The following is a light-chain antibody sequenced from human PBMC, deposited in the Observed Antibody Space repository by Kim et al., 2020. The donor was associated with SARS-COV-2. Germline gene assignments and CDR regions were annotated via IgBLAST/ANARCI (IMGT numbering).Light chain of an antibody. CDR3: QAWDTNTAV. CDR2: QDN. V-gene: IGLV3-1*01. CDR1: KLGDKY. Sequence: SYELTQPPSVSVSPGQTASITCSGYKLGDKYACWYQQKPGQSPVLVIYQDNKRPSGIPERFSGSNSGNTATLTISGTQTMDEADYYCQAWDTNTAVFGTGTKVTVL. J-gene: IGLJ1*01.